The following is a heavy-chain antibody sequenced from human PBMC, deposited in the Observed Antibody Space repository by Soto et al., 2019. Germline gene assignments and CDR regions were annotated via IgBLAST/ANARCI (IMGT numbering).Heavy chain of an antibody. CDR2: IRGTT. CDR1: ESTFTSDS. V-gene: IGHV3-48*01. Sequence: PGXSHIHSGVASESTFTSDSMNWVRQAPGKGLEWVSYIRGTTHYADSVKGRFTISRDNARSSLYLQMNSLRADDTAVYYCARDDSFSFDSWGQGTMVTVSS. D-gene: IGHD2-21*01. CDR3: ARDDSFSFDS. J-gene: IGHJ3*02.